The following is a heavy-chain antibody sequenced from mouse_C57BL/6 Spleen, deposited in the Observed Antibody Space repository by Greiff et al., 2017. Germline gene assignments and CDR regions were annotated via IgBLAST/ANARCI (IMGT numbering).Heavy chain of an antibody. CDR1: GYSITSGYY. CDR2: ISYDGSN. Sequence: VQLQESGPGLVKPSQSLSLTCSVTGYSITSGYYWNWIRQFPGNKLEWMGYISYDGSNNYNPSLKNRISITRDTSKNQFFLKLNSVTTEDTATYYCARGLLITTVVENWGQGTSVTVSS. V-gene: IGHV3-6*01. J-gene: IGHJ4*01. CDR3: ARGLLITTVVEN. D-gene: IGHD1-1*01.